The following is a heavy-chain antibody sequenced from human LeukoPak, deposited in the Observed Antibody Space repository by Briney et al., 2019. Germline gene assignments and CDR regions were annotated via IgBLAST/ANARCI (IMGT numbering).Heavy chain of an antibody. D-gene: IGHD2-21*01. CDR2: ISGSGGST. Sequence: GGSLRLSCAASGFTFSSYAMSWVRQAPGKGLEWVSAISGSGGSTYYADSVKGRFTISGDYSKNTLYLQMNSLRAEDTAVYYCAKDYCGGDCYLQYFQHWGQGTLVTVSS. V-gene: IGHV3-23*01. CDR3: AKDYCGGDCYLQYFQH. CDR1: GFTFSSYA. J-gene: IGHJ1*01.